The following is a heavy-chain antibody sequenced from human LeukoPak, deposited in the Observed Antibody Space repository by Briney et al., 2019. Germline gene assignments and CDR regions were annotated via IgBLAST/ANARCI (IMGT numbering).Heavy chain of an antibody. V-gene: IGHV3-66*01. J-gene: IGHJ4*02. CDR3: SRGHSQDY. D-gene: IGHD5-18*01. CDR1: GFTVSSNY. Sequence: GGSLRLSCAASGFTVSSNYMSWVRQAPGKGLEWVSVIYSGGSTYYADSVKGRFTISRDNAKNSLYLQMNSLRADDTAVYYCSRGHSQDYWGRGTLVTVSS. CDR2: IYSGGST.